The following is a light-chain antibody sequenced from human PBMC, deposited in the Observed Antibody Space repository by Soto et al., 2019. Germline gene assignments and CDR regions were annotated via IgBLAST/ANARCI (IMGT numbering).Light chain of an antibody. CDR1: SSDVGPYNH. V-gene: IGLV2-14*01. Sequence: QSALTQPASVSGSPGQSITISCTGTSSDVGPYNHVSWYQQHPGKAPQLIIYEVSNRPSGLSNRFSASKSGNTASLTISGLQAEDEADYYCCSFTTSSTLVFGTGNKLTVL. CDR3: CSFTTSSTLV. CDR2: EVS. J-gene: IGLJ1*01.